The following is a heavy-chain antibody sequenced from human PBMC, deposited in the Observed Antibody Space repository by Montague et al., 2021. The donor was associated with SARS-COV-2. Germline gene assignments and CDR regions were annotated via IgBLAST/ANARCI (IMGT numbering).Heavy chain of an antibody. CDR3: ARGVRVANRPDRFSYSLDV. CDR2: IHHGGDT. Sequence: SETLSLTCAVYSGSFSDFYWTWIRQSPGKGLEWIGEIHHGGDTNYNPSLRSRVTISIDTSKPQSSLRLYSMTAADTAVYYCARGVRVANRPDRFSYSLDVWGRGTAVIVTS. J-gene: IGHJ6*02. D-gene: IGHD3-3*01. V-gene: IGHV4-34*01. CDR1: SGSFSDFY.